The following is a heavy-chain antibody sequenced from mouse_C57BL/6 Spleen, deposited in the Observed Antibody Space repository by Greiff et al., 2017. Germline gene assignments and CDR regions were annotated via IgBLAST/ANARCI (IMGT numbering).Heavy chain of an antibody. D-gene: IGHD2-4*01. J-gene: IGHJ4*01. CDR1: GYTFTDYY. CDR3: ASPYDYDVLYYAMDY. CDR2: INPYNGGT. V-gene: IGHV1-19*01. Sequence: EVQLQQSGPVLVKPGASVKMSCKASGYTFTDYYMNWVKQSHGKSLEWIGVINPYNGGTSYNQKFKGKATLTVDKSSSTAYMALNSLTSEDSAVYYCASPYDYDVLYYAMDYWGQGTSVTVSS.